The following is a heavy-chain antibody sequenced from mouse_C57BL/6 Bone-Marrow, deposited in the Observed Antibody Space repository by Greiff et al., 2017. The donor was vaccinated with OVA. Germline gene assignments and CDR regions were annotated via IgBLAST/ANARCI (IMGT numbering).Heavy chain of an antibody. CDR1: GYTFTDYE. J-gene: IGHJ2*01. CDR2: IDPETGGT. D-gene: IGHD2-2*01. CDR3: TGGYDVKDYFDY. V-gene: IGHV1-15*01. Sequence: QVQLKQSGAELVRPGASVTLSCKASGYTFTDYEMHWVKQTPVHGLEWIGAIDPETGGTAYNQKFKGKAILTADKSSSTAYMELRSLTSEDSAVYYCTGGYDVKDYFDYWGQGTTLTVSS.